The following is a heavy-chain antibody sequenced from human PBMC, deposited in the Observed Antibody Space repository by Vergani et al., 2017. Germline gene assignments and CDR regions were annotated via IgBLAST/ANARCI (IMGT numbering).Heavy chain of an antibody. CDR3: ANSYCSSLSCYAFYGMEV. CDR1: GFSFSTYG. V-gene: IGHV3-30*02. D-gene: IGHD2-2*01. CDR2: LRYDGSNE. J-gene: IGHJ6*02. Sequence: QVQLVESGGGVVQPGGSLRLSCAASGFSFSTYGMHWVRQAPGRGLEWVWFLRYDGSNEYYGDAVKGRFIISRDNSKNMLSLEMHSLRPEDTAVYYCANSYCSSLSCYAFYGMEVWGQGTTVTVSS.